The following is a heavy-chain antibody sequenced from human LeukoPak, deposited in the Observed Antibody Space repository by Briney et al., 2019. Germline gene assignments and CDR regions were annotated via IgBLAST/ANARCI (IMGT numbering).Heavy chain of an antibody. CDR1: GYTFTGYY. CDR2: ISAYNGNT. CDR3: ARDLRFLEWSPYYGMDV. D-gene: IGHD3-3*01. V-gene: IGHV1-18*04. Sequence: GASVKVSCKASGYTFTGYYMHWVRQAPGQGLEWMGWISAYNGNTNYAQKLQGRVTMTTDTSTSTAYMELRSLRSDDTAVYYCARDLRFLEWSPYYGMDVWGQGTTVTVSS. J-gene: IGHJ6*02.